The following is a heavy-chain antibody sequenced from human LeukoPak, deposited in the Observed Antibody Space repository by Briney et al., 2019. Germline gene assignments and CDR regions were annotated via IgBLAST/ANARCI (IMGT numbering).Heavy chain of an antibody. V-gene: IGHV1-2*02. J-gene: IGHJ4*02. D-gene: IGHD2-15*01. CDR2: INPNYGRP. CDR1: GYTFSDYY. CDR3: AREGCTGGTCYSPPY. Sequence: ASVKVSCKASGYTFSDYYIHWVRQAPGQGLEWMGRINPNYGRPDYAQKFQDRVTMTRDTSISTAYMELSRLKSDDTAVYYCAREGCTGGTCYSPPYWGQGTLVTVSS.